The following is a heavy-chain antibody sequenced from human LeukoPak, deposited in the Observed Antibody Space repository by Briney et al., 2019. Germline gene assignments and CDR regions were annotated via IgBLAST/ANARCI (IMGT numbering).Heavy chain of an antibody. D-gene: IGHD2/OR15-2a*01. V-gene: IGHV3-23*01. J-gene: IGHJ5*02. CDR2: ISGSGGST. CDR3: AKDRVSIGAQNWFDP. Sequence: GGSLRLSCAASGFTSSSYAMSWVRQAPGKGLEWVSAISGSGGSTYYADSVKGRFTISRDNSKNTLYLQMNSLRAEDTAVYYCAKDRVSIGAQNWFDPWGQGTLVTVSS. CDR1: GFTSSSYA.